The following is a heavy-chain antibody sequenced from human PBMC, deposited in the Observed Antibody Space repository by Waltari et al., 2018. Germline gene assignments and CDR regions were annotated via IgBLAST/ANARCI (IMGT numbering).Heavy chain of an antibody. J-gene: IGHJ4*02. D-gene: IGHD3-10*02. CDR2: LYSNNNA. CDR1: GFAVSTSY. CDR3: AKDRASSGAWDYVDH. Sequence: VQLVESGGDLVQPGGSLRLSCAASGFAVSTSYMTWIRQSQGKGLECVSVLYSNNNAYYLDSVEGRFTVSRDNSKNTLYLHMNNLRREDSAVYYCAKDRASSGAWDYVDHWGQGTLVTVSS. V-gene: IGHV3-66*01.